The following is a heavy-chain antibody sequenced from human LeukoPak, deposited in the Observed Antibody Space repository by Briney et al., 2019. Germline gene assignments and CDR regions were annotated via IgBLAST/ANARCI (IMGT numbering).Heavy chain of an antibody. D-gene: IGHD6-13*01. Sequence: GSLRLSCAASGFTFSTYSMNWVRQAPGRGLEWVSYISSSSGTIYYADSVKGRFTISRDNAKNSLYLQMNRLRDEDTAVYYCARDTTSNWYWINWGQGTLVTVSS. CDR2: ISSSSGTI. J-gene: IGHJ4*02. CDR3: ARDTTSNWYWIN. V-gene: IGHV3-48*02. CDR1: GFTFSTYS.